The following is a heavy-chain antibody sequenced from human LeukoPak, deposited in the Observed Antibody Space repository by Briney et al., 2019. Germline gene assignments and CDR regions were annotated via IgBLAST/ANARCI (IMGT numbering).Heavy chain of an antibody. D-gene: IGHD5/OR15-5a*01. CDR1: GFTFSSYG. CDR2: ISYDGSNK. Sequence: GGSLRLSCAASGFTFSSYGMHWVRQAPGKGLEWVAVISYDGSNKYYADSVKGRFTISRDNSKNTLYLQMNSLRAEDTAVCYCAKGVIDFDYWGQGTLVTVSS. V-gene: IGHV3-30*18. J-gene: IGHJ4*02. CDR3: AKGVIDFDY.